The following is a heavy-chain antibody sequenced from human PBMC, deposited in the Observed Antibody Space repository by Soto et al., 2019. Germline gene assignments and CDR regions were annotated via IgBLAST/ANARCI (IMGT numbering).Heavy chain of an antibody. Sequence: EVQLVESGGGLVQPGRSLRLSCAASGFTFDDYAMHWVRQAPGKGLEWVSGISGSGGSTYYADSVKGRFTISRDNSKNTVYLQMNSVRAEDTALYYCAKDVLPEGFQHWGQGNLVTVSS. D-gene: IGHD2-2*01. J-gene: IGHJ1*01. CDR2: ISGSGGST. V-gene: IGHV3-23*04. CDR1: GFTFDDYA. CDR3: AKDVLPEGFQH.